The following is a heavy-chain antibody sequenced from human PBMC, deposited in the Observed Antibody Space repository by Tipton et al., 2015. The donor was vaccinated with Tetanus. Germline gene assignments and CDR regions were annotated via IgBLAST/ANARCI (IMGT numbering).Heavy chain of an antibody. J-gene: IGHJ3*01. CDR2: IYIPESA. V-gene: IGHV4-4*08. D-gene: IGHD2-2*01. CDR3: ARRSYCSSSRCFDAFDL. CDR1: GDSISSSY. Sequence: LRLSCTVSGDSISSSYWSWIRQPPGKGLEWIGYIYIPESAKNYNPSLQSRVTISIDTSKNQISLKLSSVTAADTAVYYCARRSYCSSSRCFDAFDLWGQGTMVTVSS.